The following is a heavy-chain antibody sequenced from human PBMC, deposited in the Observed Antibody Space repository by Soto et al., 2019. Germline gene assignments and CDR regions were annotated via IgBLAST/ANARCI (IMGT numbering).Heavy chain of an antibody. CDR1: GGSISFVHYY. CDR3: AREDDGGDRDYYGLDV. D-gene: IGHD2-21*02. CDR2: VHYSGSV. Sequence: QVQLQQSGPGLVKPSQTLSLTCTVSGGSISFVHYYWTWIRQPPGKGLEWIGYVHYSGSVLYNPSLQSRVSISVDTSKNQFSLKLSSVTAADTAVYFCAREDDGGDRDYYGLDVWGQGTTVTVSS. V-gene: IGHV4-30-4*01. J-gene: IGHJ6*02.